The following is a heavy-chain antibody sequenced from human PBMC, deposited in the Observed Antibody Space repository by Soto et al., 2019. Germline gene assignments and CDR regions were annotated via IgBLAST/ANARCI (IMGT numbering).Heavy chain of an antibody. D-gene: IGHD1-26*01. V-gene: IGHV3-11*04. Sequence: VQLVESGGGLVKPGGSLRLSCAASGFTFSDYYMSWIRQAPGKELEWVSYIGRSGSTIYYADSVKGLFTISRDNAKNSLYLQLDSLRAVDTAVYYCAIDWGGGSYAYWGQGTLVTVSS. CDR2: IGRSGSTI. J-gene: IGHJ4*02. CDR3: AIDWGGGSYAY. CDR1: GFTFSDYY.